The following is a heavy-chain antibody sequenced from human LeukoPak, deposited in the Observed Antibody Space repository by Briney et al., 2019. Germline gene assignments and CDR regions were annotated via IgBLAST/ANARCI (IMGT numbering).Heavy chain of an antibody. V-gene: IGHV4-38-2*02. Sequence: PSETLSLTCTVSGYSISSGYYWGWIRQPPGKGLEWIGSIYHSGSTYYNPSLKSRVTISVDTSKNQFSLKLSSVTAADTAVYYCASSSLERASYNWFDPWGQGTLVTVSS. D-gene: IGHD3-3*01. CDR3: ASSSLERASYNWFDP. CDR1: GYSISSGYY. CDR2: IYHSGST. J-gene: IGHJ5*02.